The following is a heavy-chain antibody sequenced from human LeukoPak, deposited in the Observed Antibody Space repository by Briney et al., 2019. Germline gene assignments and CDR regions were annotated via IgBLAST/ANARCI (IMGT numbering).Heavy chain of an antibody. D-gene: IGHD1-26*01. V-gene: IGHV4-61*05. Sequence: SETLSLTCTVSGDSIQSSSSYYWGWVRQPPGKGLEWIGYIYYSGSTNYNPSLKSRVTISVDTSKNQFSLKLSSVTAADTAVYYCASSGSYSGADYWGQGTLVTVSS. CDR1: GDSIQSSSSYY. CDR3: ASSGSYSGADY. CDR2: IYYSGST. J-gene: IGHJ4*02.